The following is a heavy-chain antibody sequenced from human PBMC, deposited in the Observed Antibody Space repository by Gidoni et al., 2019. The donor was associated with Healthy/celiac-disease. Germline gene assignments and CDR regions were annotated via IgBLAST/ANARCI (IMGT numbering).Heavy chain of an antibody. CDR3: ARGGTTDGAFDI. Sequence: EVQLVESGGGLVQPGGSLRLSCAASGFTFSSYWMHWVRQAPGKGLVWVSRINSEGSSTSYADSVKGRFTISRDNAKNTLYLQMNSLRAEDTAVYYCARGGTTDGAFDIWGQGTMVTVSS. V-gene: IGHV3-74*01. J-gene: IGHJ3*02. D-gene: IGHD4-17*01. CDR1: GFTFSSYW. CDR2: INSEGSST.